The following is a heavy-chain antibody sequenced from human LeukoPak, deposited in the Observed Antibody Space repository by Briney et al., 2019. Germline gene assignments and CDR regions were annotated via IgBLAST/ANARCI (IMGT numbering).Heavy chain of an antibody. CDR1: GYRFTKYW. CDR3: VTLNDILTGPFDY. CDR2: IDPSDSET. D-gene: IGHD3-9*01. Sequence: GESLKISCKGSGYRFTKYWIGWVRQMPGKGLEWMGNIDPSDSETRYSPSFQGQVTISVDKSISTAYLQWNSLKASDTAMYYCVTLNDILTGPFDYWGQGTLVTVSS. J-gene: IGHJ4*02. V-gene: IGHV5-51*01.